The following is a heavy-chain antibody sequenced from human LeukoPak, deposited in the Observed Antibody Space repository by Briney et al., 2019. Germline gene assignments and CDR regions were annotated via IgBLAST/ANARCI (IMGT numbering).Heavy chain of an antibody. Sequence: SQTLSLTCTVFGGSISSGSYYWSWIRQPAGKGLEWIGRIYTSGSTNYNPSLKSRVTISVDTSKNQFSLKLSSVTAADTAVYYCARGILYYDILTGYLLYYFDYWGQGTLVTVSS. V-gene: IGHV4-61*02. J-gene: IGHJ4*02. CDR1: GGSISSGSYY. CDR3: ARGILYYDILTGYLLYYFDY. CDR2: IYTSGST. D-gene: IGHD3-9*01.